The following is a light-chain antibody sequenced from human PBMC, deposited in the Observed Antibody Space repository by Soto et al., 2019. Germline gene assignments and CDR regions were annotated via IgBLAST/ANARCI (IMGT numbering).Light chain of an antibody. Sequence: EIVLKQSPDTLSLSPGKRATLSCMASQSLSSSSVAWYQQKPGQAPRLLIHAASSRATGIPDRFSASGSGLDFTLPISRLAPEDLAIYYCQHYGRSALYTVGPGTKRQIK. CDR3: QHYGRSALYT. J-gene: IGKJ2*01. CDR2: AAS. V-gene: IGKV3-20*01. CDR1: QSLSSSS.